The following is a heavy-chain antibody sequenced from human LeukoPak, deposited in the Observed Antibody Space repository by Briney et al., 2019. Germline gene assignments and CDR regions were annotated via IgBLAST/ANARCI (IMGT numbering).Heavy chain of an antibody. CDR3: ARDSGYYGLFDY. D-gene: IGHD3-22*01. J-gene: IGHJ4*02. Sequence: GGSLSLSCAASRFTFSSYWMSWVRQAPGKGLEWVANIKQDGSEKYYVDSVKGRFTISRDNAKNSLYLQMNSLRAENTAIYYCARDSGYYGLFDYWGQGTLVTVSS. V-gene: IGHV3-7*01. CDR2: IKQDGSEK. CDR1: RFTFSSYW.